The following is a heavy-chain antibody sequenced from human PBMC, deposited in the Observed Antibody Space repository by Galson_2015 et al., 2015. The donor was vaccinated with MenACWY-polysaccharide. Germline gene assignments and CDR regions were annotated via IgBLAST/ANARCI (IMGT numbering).Heavy chain of an antibody. CDR2: MNPNSGNT. V-gene: IGHV1-8*01. CDR1: GYTFTNYD. CDR3: ARVVRRKDSYSGY. Sequence: SVKVSCKASGYTFTNYDINWVRQATGQGLEWMGWMNPNSGNTGYAQKFQGRVTMTRDTSISTAYMELSSLRYEDTAVYYCARVVRRKDSYSGYWGQGTLVSVSS. D-gene: IGHD1-26*01. J-gene: IGHJ4*02.